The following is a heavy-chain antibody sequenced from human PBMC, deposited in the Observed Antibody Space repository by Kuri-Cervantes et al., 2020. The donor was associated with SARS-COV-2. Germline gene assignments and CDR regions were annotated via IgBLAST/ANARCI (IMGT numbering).Heavy chain of an antibody. D-gene: IGHD7-27*01. CDR3: ASDGRELGMAL. J-gene: IGHJ4*02. Sequence: ASVKVSCKASGYTFSSYGISWVRQAPGQGLEWMRWINPNSGGTNYAQKFQGRVTMTRDTSISTAYMELSRLRSDDTAVYYCASDGRELGMALWGQGTLVTVSS. V-gene: IGHV1-2*02. CDR2: INPNSGGT. CDR1: GYTFSSYG.